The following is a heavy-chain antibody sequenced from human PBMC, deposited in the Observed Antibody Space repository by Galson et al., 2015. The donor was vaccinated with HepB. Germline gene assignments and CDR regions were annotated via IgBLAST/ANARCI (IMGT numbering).Heavy chain of an antibody. CDR1: GFTFSTYG. CDR3: AKEGAAAGQGGGWVDY. J-gene: IGHJ4*02. Sequence: SLRLSCAASGFTFSTYGMHWVRQAPGKGLEWVAVLWYDGSNKHYVDSVKGRFTISRDNSEKTLYLQMNSLRAEDTAVYYCAKEGAAAGQGGGWVDYWGQGTLVTVSS. D-gene: IGHD6-13*01. V-gene: IGHV3-33*06. CDR2: LWYDGSNK.